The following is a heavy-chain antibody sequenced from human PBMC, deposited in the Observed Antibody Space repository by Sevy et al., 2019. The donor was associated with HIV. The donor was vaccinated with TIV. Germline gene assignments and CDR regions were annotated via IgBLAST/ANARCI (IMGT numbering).Heavy chain of an antibody. CDR2: ISGSGATT. V-gene: IGHV3-23*01. CDR1: GFTFTSYA. J-gene: IGHJ4*02. CDR3: AKMFRLAVAGRFDY. D-gene: IGHD6-13*01. Sequence: GGSLRLSCAASGFTFTSYAMSWVRQAPGKGLEWVSGISGSGATTYYADSVKGRFTISSDNSKNALYLQLNSLRAEDTAAYYCAKMFRLAVAGRFDYWGQGALVTVSS.